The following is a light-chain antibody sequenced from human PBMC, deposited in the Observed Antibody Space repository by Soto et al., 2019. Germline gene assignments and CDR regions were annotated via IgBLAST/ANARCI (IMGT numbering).Light chain of an antibody. CDR1: SSDVGAYNY. V-gene: IGLV2-14*01. CDR2: DVS. CDR3: TSYTSSRSLI. Sequence: QSALTQPASVSGSPGQSITISCTGTSSDVGAYNYVSWYQQKPGNAPKLMIYDVSYRPSGVSNRFSGSKSGNTASLTISGLQAEDDAYYCCTSYTSSRSLIFGGGTKLTVL. J-gene: IGLJ2*01.